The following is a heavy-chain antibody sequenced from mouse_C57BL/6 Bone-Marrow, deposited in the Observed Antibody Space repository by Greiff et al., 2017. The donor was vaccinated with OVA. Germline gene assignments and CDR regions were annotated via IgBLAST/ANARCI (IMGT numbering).Heavy chain of an antibody. Sequence: EVQLVESGGGLVKPGGSLKLSCAASGFTFSSYTMSWVRQTPEKRLEWVATISGGGGNTYYPDSVKGRFTISRDNAKNTLYLQMSSLRSEDTALYYCARHEYYGSSQYYFDYWGQGTTLTVSS. J-gene: IGHJ2*01. D-gene: IGHD1-1*01. CDR2: ISGGGGNT. V-gene: IGHV5-9*01. CDR3: ARHEYYGSSQYYFDY. CDR1: GFTFSSYT.